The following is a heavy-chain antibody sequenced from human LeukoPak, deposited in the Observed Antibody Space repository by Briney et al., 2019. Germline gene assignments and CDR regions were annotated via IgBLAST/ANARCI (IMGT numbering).Heavy chain of an antibody. V-gene: IGHV3-48*03. Sequence: PGESLRLSCAASGFTFSSYEMNWVRQAPGKGLEWVSYISSSGSTIYYADSVKGRFTISRDNSKNTLFLQMNSLRADDTAVYYCAKVSVTLTRDYWGQGTLVTVSS. J-gene: IGHJ4*02. CDR3: AKVSVTLTRDY. CDR2: ISSSGSTI. D-gene: IGHD2-21*02. CDR1: GFTFSSYE.